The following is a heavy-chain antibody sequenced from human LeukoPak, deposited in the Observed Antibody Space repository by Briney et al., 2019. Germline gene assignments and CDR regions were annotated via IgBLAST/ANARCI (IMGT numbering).Heavy chain of an antibody. J-gene: IGHJ3*02. V-gene: IGHV1-69*06. CDR2: IIPIFGTA. CDR1: GGTFSNYA. D-gene: IGHD3-16*01. Sequence: SVKVSCKASGGTFSNYAISWVRQAPGQGLEWMGGIIPIFGTANYAQKFQGRVTITADKSTSTAYMELSSLRSEDTAVYYCASKGGVLAFDIWGQGTMVTVSS. CDR3: ASKGGVLAFDI.